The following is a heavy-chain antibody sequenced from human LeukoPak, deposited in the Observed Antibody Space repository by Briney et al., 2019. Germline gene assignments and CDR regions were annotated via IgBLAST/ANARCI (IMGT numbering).Heavy chain of an antibody. CDR1: GFTFSSYG. D-gene: IGHD5-12*01. CDR3: AKDRAHSGYDSIDY. Sequence: GGSLRLSCAASGFTFSSYGMSWVRQAPGKGLEWVAFIRYDGSNKYYADSVKGRFTISRDDSKNTLYLQMNSLRAEDTAVYYCAKDRAHSGYDSIDYWGQGTLVTVSS. CDR2: IRYDGSNK. J-gene: IGHJ4*02. V-gene: IGHV3-30*02.